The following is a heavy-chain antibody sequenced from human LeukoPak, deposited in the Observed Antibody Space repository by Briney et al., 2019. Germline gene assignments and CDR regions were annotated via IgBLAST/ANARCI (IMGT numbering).Heavy chain of an antibody. J-gene: IGHJ4*02. CDR3: ARQNLLQQLVYSLNHPSDY. Sequence: GASVKVSCKASGYTFTSYDINWVRQATGQGLEWMGWMNPNSGNTGYAQKFQGRVTITTDESTSTAYMELSSLRSEDTAVYYCARQNLLQQLVYSLNHPSDYWGQGTLVTVSS. V-gene: IGHV1-8*01. CDR2: MNPNSGNT. CDR1: GYTFTSYD. D-gene: IGHD6-13*01.